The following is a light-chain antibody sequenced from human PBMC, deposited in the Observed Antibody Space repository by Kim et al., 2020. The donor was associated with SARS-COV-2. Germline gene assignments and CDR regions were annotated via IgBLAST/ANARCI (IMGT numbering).Light chain of an antibody. J-gene: IGKJ4*01. V-gene: IGKV3-11*01. Sequence: PGENATLSGRASQSIDTYFAWYQQRPGQAPRLLVYDASNRATGVPDRFSGSGSGTDFTLTISSLEPEDFSTYYCQQRNSWPPAVTFGGGTKVDIK. CDR3: QQRNSWPPAVT. CDR1: QSIDTY. CDR2: DAS.